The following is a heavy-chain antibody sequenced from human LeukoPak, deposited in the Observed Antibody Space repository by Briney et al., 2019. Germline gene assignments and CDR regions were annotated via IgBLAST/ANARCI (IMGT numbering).Heavy chain of an antibody. Sequence: GASVKVSCKASGYTFTSYGISWVRQAPGQGLEWMGWISAYNGNTNYAQKFQGRVTITADESTSTAYMELSSLRSEDTAVYYCARGGIQLWLHWFDPWGQGTLVTVSS. J-gene: IGHJ5*02. CDR3: ARGGIQLWLHWFDP. V-gene: IGHV1-18*01. D-gene: IGHD5-18*01. CDR2: ISAYNGNT. CDR1: GYTFTSYG.